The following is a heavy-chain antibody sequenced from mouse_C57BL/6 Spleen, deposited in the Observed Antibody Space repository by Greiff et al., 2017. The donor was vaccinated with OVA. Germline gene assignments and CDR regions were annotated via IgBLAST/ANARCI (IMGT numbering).Heavy chain of an antibody. D-gene: IGHD2-1*01. V-gene: IGHV1-52*01. J-gene: IGHJ4*01. CDR2: IDPSDSET. CDR3: ARGEGNYVDY. Sequence: QVQLLQPGAELVRPGSSVKLSCKASGYTFTSYWMHWVKQRPIQGLEWIGNIDPSDSETHYNQKFKDKATLTVDKSSSTAYMQLSSLTSEDSAVYYCARGEGNYVDYWGQGTSVTVSS. CDR1: GYTFTSYW.